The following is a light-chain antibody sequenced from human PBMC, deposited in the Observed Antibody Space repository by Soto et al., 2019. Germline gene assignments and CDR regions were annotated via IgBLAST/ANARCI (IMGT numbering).Light chain of an antibody. V-gene: IGKV3D-20*01. CDR2: DAS. Sequence: EIVLTQSPATLSLSPGERATLSCGASQSVSNSYLAWYQHKPGLAPRLLISDASSGAPGIPDRFSGSGSGTDFTLTISRVEAEDFAVYYCQQYGTSPWTFGQGTKLEIK. CDR1: QSVSNSY. J-gene: IGKJ2*01. CDR3: QQYGTSPWT.